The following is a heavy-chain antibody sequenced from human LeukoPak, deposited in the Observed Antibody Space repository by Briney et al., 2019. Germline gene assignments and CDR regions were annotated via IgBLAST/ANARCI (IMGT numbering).Heavy chain of an antibody. CDR1: GFTFDDHA. Sequence: GRSLRLSCAASGFTFDDHAMHWVRQAPEKGLEWVSGISWNGGTLDYADSVRGRFTISRDSAKNSLYLQMSSLRAEDTALYYCAKDLMRTNYYGMDVWGQGTTVTVSS. V-gene: IGHV3-9*01. J-gene: IGHJ6*02. D-gene: IGHD1-7*01. CDR2: ISWNGGTL. CDR3: AKDLMRTNYYGMDV.